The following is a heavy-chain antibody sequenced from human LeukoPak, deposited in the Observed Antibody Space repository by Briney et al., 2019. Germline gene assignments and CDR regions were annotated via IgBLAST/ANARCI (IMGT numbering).Heavy chain of an antibody. CDR3: TRVLNGDYGTFDY. CDR1: GFTFGDYA. Sequence: GGALRLSCTASGFTFGDYAMSWVRQAPGKGLEWVGFIRSKAYGGTTEYAASVKGRFTISRDDCKGIAYLQMNSQKTEDTAVYYCTRVLNGDYGTFDYWGQGTLVSVSS. CDR2: IRSKAYGGTT. J-gene: IGHJ4*02. V-gene: IGHV3-49*04. D-gene: IGHD4-17*01.